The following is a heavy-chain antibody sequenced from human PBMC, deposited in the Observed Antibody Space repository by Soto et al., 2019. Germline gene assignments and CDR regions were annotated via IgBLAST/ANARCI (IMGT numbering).Heavy chain of an antibody. CDR3: ARGDSSASDY. J-gene: IGHJ4*02. Sequence: PGGSLRLSCAASGFTFSSYAMHWVRQAPGKGLEWVAVISYDGSNKYYADSVKGRFTISRDNSKNTLYLQMNSLRAEDTAVYYCARGDSSASDYWGQGTLVTVST. V-gene: IGHV3-30-3*01. CDR1: GFTFSSYA. CDR2: ISYDGSNK. D-gene: IGHD6-13*01.